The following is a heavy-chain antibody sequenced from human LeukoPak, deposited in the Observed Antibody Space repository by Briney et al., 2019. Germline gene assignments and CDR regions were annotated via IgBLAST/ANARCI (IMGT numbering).Heavy chain of an antibody. CDR3: ARDTNSXXXDY. Sequence: GGSLRLSCAASGFTFSSYAMHWVRQAPGKGLEWVAVISYDGSNKYYADSVKGRFTISRDNSKNTLYLQMNSLRAEDTAVYYCARDTNSXXXDYWGQGTLVTVSS. J-gene: IGHJ4*02. CDR2: ISYDGSNK. V-gene: IGHV3-30-3*01. D-gene: IGHD5-18*01. CDR1: GFTFSSYA.